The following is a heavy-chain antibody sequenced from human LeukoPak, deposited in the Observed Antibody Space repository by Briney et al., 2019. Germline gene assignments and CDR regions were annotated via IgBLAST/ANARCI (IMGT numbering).Heavy chain of an antibody. V-gene: IGHV3-23*01. Sequence: GGSLRLSCAASGFTFSSYAMSWVRQAPGKGLEWVSAVSGSGGSTYYADSVKGRFTISRDNSKNTLYLQMNSLRAEDTAVYYCAKDWYYYDSSGYYWGQGTLVTVSS. CDR2: VSGSGGST. J-gene: IGHJ4*02. CDR3: AKDWYYYDSSGYY. D-gene: IGHD3-22*01. CDR1: GFTFSSYA.